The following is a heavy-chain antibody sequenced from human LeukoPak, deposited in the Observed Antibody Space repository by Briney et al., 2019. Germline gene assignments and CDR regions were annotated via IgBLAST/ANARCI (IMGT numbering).Heavy chain of an antibody. CDR1: GFTFSTYS. J-gene: IGHJ6*03. V-gene: IGHV3-21*01. Sequence: GGSLRLSCAVSGFTFSTYSINWVRQAPGKGLEWVSSISSGSSYKYYADSVKGRFTISRDNAKNSLYLQMNSLRAEDTAVYYCARARGYSYGYVSYYYYYMDVWGKGTTVTVSS. CDR2: ISSGSSYK. D-gene: IGHD5-18*01. CDR3: ARARGYSYGYVSYYYYYMDV.